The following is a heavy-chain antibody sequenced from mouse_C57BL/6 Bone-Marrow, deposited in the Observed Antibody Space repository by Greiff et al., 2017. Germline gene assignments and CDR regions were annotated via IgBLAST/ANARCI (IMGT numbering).Heavy chain of an antibody. V-gene: IGHV1-81*01. CDR1: GYTFTSYG. Sequence: QVQLKESGAELARPGASVKLSCKASGYTFTSYGISWVKQRTGQGLEWIGEIYPRSGNTYYNEKFKGKATLTADKSSSTAYMELRSLTSEDSAVYFCARRAGIYYGAYWGQGTLVTVSA. D-gene: IGHD1-1*01. CDR3: ARRAGIYYGAY. J-gene: IGHJ3*01. CDR2: IYPRSGNT.